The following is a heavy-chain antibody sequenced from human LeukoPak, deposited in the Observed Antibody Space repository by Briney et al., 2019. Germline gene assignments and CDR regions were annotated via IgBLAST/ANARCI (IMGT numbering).Heavy chain of an antibody. V-gene: IGHV3-21*01. Sequence: GGSLRLSCAASGFTFSSYSMNWVRQAPGKGLEWVSSTSSSSSYIYYADSVKGRFTISRDNAKNSLYLQMNSLRAEDTAVYYCARDASSSWYVDFWATLSGFDYWGQGTLVTVSS. J-gene: IGHJ4*02. CDR3: ARDASSSWYVDFWATLSGFDY. D-gene: IGHD6-13*01. CDR1: GFTFSSYS. CDR2: TSSSSSYI.